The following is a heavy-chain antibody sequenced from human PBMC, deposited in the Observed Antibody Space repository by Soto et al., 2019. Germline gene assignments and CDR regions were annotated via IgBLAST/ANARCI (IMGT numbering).Heavy chain of an antibody. J-gene: IGHJ4*02. Sequence: GGSLRLSCAASGFTSIQVWMSWVRQAPGKGLEWVANIKQDGSDKKYVDSVRGRFTIARDNAKNLLYLQMNSLRAEDTAVYYCARYIGDYAVVWWXQGT. CDR1: GFTSIQVW. D-gene: IGHD4-17*01. CDR2: IKQDGSDK. CDR3: ARYIGDYAVVW. V-gene: IGHV3-7*04.